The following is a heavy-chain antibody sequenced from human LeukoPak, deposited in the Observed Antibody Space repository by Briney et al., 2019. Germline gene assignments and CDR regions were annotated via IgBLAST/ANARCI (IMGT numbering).Heavy chain of an antibody. CDR2: FDPEDGET. D-gene: IGHD4-17*01. Sequence: GASVKVSCKVSGYTLTELSMHWVRQAPGKGLEWMGGFDPEDGETIYAQKFQGRATMTEDTSTDTAYMELSSLRSEGTAVYYCATALGGDYVGDAFDIWGRGTMVTVSS. CDR3: ATALGGDYVGDAFDI. J-gene: IGHJ3*02. V-gene: IGHV1-24*01. CDR1: GYTLTELS.